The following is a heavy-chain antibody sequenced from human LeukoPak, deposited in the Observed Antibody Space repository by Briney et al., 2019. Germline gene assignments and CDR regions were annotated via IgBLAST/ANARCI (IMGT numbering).Heavy chain of an antibody. CDR1: GFTFSSYG. D-gene: IGHD3-22*01. V-gene: IGHV3-30*18. Sequence: PGGSLRLSCAASGFTFSSYGMHWVRQAPGKGLEWVAVISYDGSNKYYADSVKGRFTISRDNSANTLYLQMNSLRVEDTAVYYCAKDTGGRYESSGYYSDAFDIWGQGTMVTVSS. CDR2: ISYDGSNK. CDR3: AKDTGGRYESSGYYSDAFDI. J-gene: IGHJ3*02.